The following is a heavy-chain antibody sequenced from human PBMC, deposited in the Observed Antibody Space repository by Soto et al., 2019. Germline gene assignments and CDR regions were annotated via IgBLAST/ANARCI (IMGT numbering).Heavy chain of an antibody. CDR2: IYYSGST. CDR3: ASGASNYQQNYRQWFDP. J-gene: IGHJ5*02. CDR1: GGSISSYY. Sequence: PSETLSLTCTVSGGSISSYYWSWIRQPPGKGLEWIGYIYYSGSTNYNPSLKSRVTISVDTSKNQFSLKLSSVTAADTAVYYCASGASNYQQNYRQWFDPWGQGTLVTSPQ. V-gene: IGHV4-59*12. D-gene: IGHD4-4*01.